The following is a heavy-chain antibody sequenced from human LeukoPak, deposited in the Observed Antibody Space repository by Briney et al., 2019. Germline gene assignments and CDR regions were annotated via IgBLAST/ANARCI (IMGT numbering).Heavy chain of an antibody. Sequence: GESLKISCKGSGYSFTNFWIGWVRQMPGKGLEWMEIIYPGDSDTTYSPSFQGQVTISADKSTSTAYLQWSSLKASDTAMYYCARQWGRPFDIWGQGTMVTVSS. CDR3: ARQWGRPFDI. D-gene: IGHD1-26*01. CDR2: IYPGDSDT. CDR1: GYSFTNFW. V-gene: IGHV5-51*01. J-gene: IGHJ3*02.